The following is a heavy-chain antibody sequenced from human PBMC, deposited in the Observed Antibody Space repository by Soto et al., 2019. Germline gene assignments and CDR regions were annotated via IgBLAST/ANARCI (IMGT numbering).Heavy chain of an antibody. J-gene: IGHJ6*02. V-gene: IGHV4-39*01. CDR3: ARGYDSRSLELYYYYYGMDV. CDR2: IYYSGST. CDR1: GGSISSSSYY. Sequence: SETLSLTCTVSGGSISSSSYYWGWIRQPPGKGLEWIGSIYYSGSTYYNPSLKSRVTIPVDTSKNQFSLKLSSVTAADTAVYYCARGYDSRSLELYYYYYGMDVWGQGTTVTVSS. D-gene: IGHD3-22*01.